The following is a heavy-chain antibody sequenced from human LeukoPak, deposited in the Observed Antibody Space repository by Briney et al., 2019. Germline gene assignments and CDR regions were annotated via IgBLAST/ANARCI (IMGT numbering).Heavy chain of an antibody. J-gene: IGHJ3*02. D-gene: IGHD3-22*01. V-gene: IGHV3-30-3*01. Sequence: GRSLRLSCAASGFTFSSYAMHWVRQAPGKGLEWVVVISYDGSNKYYADSVKGRFTISRDNSKNTLYLQMNSLRAEDTAVYYCAREFPLNYYDSRALGAFDIWGQGTMVTVSS. CDR3: AREFPLNYYDSRALGAFDI. CDR2: ISYDGSNK. CDR1: GFTFSSYA.